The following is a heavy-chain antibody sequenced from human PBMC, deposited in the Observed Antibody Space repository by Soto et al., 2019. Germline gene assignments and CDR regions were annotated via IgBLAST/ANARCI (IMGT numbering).Heavy chain of an antibody. V-gene: IGHV3-23*01. D-gene: IGHD3-22*01. CDR3: AKDQYYDSSGYPKRDDFAM. Sequence: LRLSWAASGFTFSSYAMSWVRQAPGKRLGWVSAISGSGGSTYYADSVKGRFTISRDNSKNTLYLQMNSLSAKAAAVYYCAKDQYYDSSGYPKRDDFAMWGQGTMVTVSS. CDR1: GFTFSSYA. CDR2: ISGSGGST. J-gene: IGHJ3*02.